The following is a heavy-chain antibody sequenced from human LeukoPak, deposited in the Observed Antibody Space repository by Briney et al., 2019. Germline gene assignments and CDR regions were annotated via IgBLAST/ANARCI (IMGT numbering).Heavy chain of an antibody. CDR1: GGSLSPYY. V-gene: IGHV4-4*07. CDR3: ARQAVIIPTGMEGPWFDP. J-gene: IGHJ5*02. D-gene: IGHD2/OR15-2a*01. CDR2: IYSSGTT. Sequence: PSETLSLTCTISGGSLSPYYWNWIRQPAGKGLEWIGRIYSSGTTNYNPSLRSRVSVSIDASKNHLSLKLTSVTAADTAIYYCARQAVIIPTGMEGPWFDPWGQGTLVAVSS.